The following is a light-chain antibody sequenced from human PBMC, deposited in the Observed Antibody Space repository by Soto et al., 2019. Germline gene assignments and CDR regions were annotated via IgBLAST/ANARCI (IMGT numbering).Light chain of an antibody. Sequence: DIQMTQSPSSLSASVGDRVTITCQATQDITNFLNWYQQKPGKAPKLLIYGASNLETGVPSRFSGSGYGTAFTFTISSLQPEDIAAYYCQQYDNLPLTFGGGTKVEIK. CDR2: GAS. CDR1: QDITNF. V-gene: IGKV1-33*01. CDR3: QQYDNLPLT. J-gene: IGKJ4*01.